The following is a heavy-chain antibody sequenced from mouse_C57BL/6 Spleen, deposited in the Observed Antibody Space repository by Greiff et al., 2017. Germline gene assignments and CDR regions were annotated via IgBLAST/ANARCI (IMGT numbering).Heavy chain of an antibody. J-gene: IGHJ3*01. CDR3: ARFDYDGVY. CDR2: IYPGDGDT. Sequence: QVHVKQSGAELAKPGASVKISCKASGYAFSSYWMNWVKQRTGKGLEWIGQIYPGDGDTKYNGKFKGKATLTADKSSRTAYMQLSSLTSEDSAVYFCARFDYDGVYWGQGTLVTVSA. D-gene: IGHD2-4*01. CDR1: GYAFSSYW. V-gene: IGHV1-80*01.